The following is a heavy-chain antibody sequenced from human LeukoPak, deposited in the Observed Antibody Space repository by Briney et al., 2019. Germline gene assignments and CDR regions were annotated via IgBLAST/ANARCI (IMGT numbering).Heavy chain of an antibody. V-gene: IGHV1-18*01. D-gene: IGHD4-11*01. J-gene: IGHJ4*02. CDR2: ISTSTGDT. CDR1: GYSFILYG. CDR3: ARDDNYGIFVNVDY. Sequence: ASVKVSCKTSGYSFILYGISWVRQAPAQGPEWMGLISTSTGDTKYTQKFQGRVTLTTDTSTSTAYMELSSLRSDDTAVYYCARDDNYGIFVNVDYWGQGTLVTVSS.